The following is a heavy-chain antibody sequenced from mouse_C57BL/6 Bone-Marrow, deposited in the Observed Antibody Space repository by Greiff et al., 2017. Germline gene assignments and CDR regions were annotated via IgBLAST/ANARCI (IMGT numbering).Heavy chain of an antibody. D-gene: IGHD6-1*01. CDR3: AREKLGSLYAMDY. J-gene: IGHJ4*01. CDR2: IDPSDSYT. CDR1: GYTFTSYW. V-gene: IGHV1-69*01. Sequence: VQLQQPGAELVMPGASVKLSCKASGYTFTSYWMHWVKQRPGQGLEWIGEIDPSDSYTNYNQKFKGKSTLTVDKSSSTAYMQLRSLTSEDSAVYYCAREKLGSLYAMDYWGQGTSVTVSS.